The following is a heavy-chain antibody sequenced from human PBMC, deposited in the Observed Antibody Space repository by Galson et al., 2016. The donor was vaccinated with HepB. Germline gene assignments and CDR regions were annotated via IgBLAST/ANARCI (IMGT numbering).Heavy chain of an antibody. CDR3: TRLGGGYCSNGVCYTDYYYYYGLDV. D-gene: IGHD2-8*01. CDR1: GFTFSGSA. V-gene: IGHV3-73*01. J-gene: IGHJ6*02. CDR2: IRTKANSYAT. Sequence: SLSLSCAASGFTFSGSAIHWVRQASGKGLEWVGRIRTKANSYATTYAASVKGRFTISRDDSRNTAYLQMNSLKTEDTAVYYCTRLGGGYCSNGVCYTDYYYYYGLDVWGQGTTVTVSS.